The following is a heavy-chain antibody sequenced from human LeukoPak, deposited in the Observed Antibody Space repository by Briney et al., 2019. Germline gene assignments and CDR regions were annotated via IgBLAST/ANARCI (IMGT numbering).Heavy chain of an antibody. V-gene: IGHV1-2*02. D-gene: IGHD1-26*01. Sequence: ASVQVSCKASGYTFTDYYMHWVRQAPGQGLEWMGWINPNSGGTNYAQKFQGRVTMTRDTSISTAYMELSRLRSDDTAVYYCARQRRDSGSYYFDYWGQGTLVTVSS. CDR2: INPNSGGT. J-gene: IGHJ4*02. CDR1: GYTFTDYY. CDR3: ARQRRDSGSYYFDY.